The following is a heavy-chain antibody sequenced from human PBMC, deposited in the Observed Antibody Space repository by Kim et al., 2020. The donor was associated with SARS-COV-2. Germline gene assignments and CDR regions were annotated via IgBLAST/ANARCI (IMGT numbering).Heavy chain of an antibody. CDR1: GGALKTYY. J-gene: IGHJ4*02. CDR2: IYYIGIT. CDR3: ARIQRMTITNYFDY. D-gene: IGHD1-20*01. V-gene: IGHV4-59*01. Sequence: SETLSLTCSVSGGALKTYYWSWVRQPPGQPLEWLGEIYYIGITNYSPSLKSRVSISLDTSKSQLSLELNSVTAADTAVYYCARIQRMTITNYFDYWGPGVLVTVSS.